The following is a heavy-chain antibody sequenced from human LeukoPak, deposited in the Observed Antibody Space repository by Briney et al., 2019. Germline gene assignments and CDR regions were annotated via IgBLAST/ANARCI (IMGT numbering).Heavy chain of an antibody. CDR2: ISTGGGTP. V-gene: IGHV3-23*01. D-gene: IGHD6-13*01. Sequence: GGSLRLSCAASGFTFSDYAMSWVRQAPGRGLEWVSSISTGGGTPHYADSVEGRFTISRDNSKNTLYLQMNSLRAEDTALYYCAKDFGGSWYGYYSYGMDVWGKGTTVTVSS. J-gene: IGHJ6*04. CDR1: GFTFSDYA. CDR3: AKDFGGSWYGYYSYGMDV.